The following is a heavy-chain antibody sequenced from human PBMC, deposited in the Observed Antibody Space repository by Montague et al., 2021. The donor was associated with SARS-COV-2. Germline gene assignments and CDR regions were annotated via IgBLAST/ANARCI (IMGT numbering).Heavy chain of an antibody. CDR3: ARPGRVSGWFYFDD. CDR2: LSSSAST. D-gene: IGHD6-19*01. J-gene: IGHJ4*02. V-gene: IGHV4-39*02. CDR1: GEPIGRVTYY. Sequence: SETLSLTCIVSGEPIGRVTYYWVRLRPAQGMGRKWLVNLSSSASTYYSPSLRIRVSKSMSTSKNHFSLKVNSATATDTAVYFCARPGRVSGWFYFDDWGQGTLVSVSS.